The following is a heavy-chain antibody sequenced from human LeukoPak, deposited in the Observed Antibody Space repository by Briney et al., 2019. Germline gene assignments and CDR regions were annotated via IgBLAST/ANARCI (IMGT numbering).Heavy chain of an antibody. CDR3: AKKGGEGPPFDY. V-gene: IGHV3-30*18. Sequence: GGSLRLSCAASGFTFSSYGVHWVRQAPGKGLEWVAVVSYDGSNKYYADSVKGRFTISRDNSKNTLYLQMNSLRAEDTAVYYCAKKGGEGPPFDYWGQGTLVTVSS. CDR1: GFTFSSYG. D-gene: IGHD1-14*01. J-gene: IGHJ4*02. CDR2: VSYDGSNK.